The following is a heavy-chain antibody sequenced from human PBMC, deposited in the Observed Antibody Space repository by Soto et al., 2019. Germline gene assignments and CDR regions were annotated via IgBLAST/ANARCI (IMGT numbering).Heavy chain of an antibody. CDR1: GYSFSSYW. CDR2: IYPDDSDT. V-gene: IGHV5-51*01. J-gene: IGHJ4*02. CDR3: ARLHNFDNSGSSEGLDY. Sequence: GESLKISCKGSGYSFSSYWIGWVRQMPGKGLEWMGIIYPDDSDTRYIPSFQGQVTISVDKSVTTAYLQWSSLKASDTAMYYCARLHNFDNSGSSEGLDYWGQGPLVTVSS. D-gene: IGHD3-22*01.